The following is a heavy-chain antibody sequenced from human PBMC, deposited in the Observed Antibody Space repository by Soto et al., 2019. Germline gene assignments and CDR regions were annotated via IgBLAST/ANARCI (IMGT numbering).Heavy chain of an antibody. CDR3: ARELPPDL. V-gene: IGHV3-53*01. J-gene: IGHJ5*02. CDR1: GFTVSSKY. CDR2: IWSAGLA. D-gene: IGHD2-15*01. Sequence: GGSLRLSCAASGFTVSSKYMNWVRQAPGKGLEWVSIIWSAGLAYYADSVRGRFTISRDISKNILFLQMNNLRAEDSAIYYCARELPPDLWGQGTLVTVSS.